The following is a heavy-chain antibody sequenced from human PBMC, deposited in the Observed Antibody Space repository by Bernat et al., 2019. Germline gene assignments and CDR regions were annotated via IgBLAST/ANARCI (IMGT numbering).Heavy chain of an antibody. CDR3: ARTGYCSGGSCYSGWFDP. CDR1: GDSVTTSNYY. J-gene: IGHJ5*02. CDR2: IYYSGST. Sequence: VQLQESGPGLVKPSETLSLTCTVSGDSVTTSNYYWSWIRQPPGKGLEWIAYIYYSGSTNYNPSLKSRATISLETSKNQFSLKLTSVTAADTAVYLCARTGYCSGGSCYSGWFDPWGQGTLVTVSS. D-gene: IGHD2-15*01. V-gene: IGHV4-61*01.